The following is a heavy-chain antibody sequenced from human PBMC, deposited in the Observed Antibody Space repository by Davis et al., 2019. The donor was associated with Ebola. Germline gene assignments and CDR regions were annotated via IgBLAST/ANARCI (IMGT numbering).Heavy chain of an antibody. J-gene: IGHJ4*02. CDR1: GYTFISYG. Sequence: ASVKVSCKASGYTFISYGISWARQAPGQGPEWMGWISTFDGKTKYVQKFQGRVTMTRDKSTSTVYMELRSLRSDDTAVYYCATTQWLREFDNWGKGTLVTVSS. V-gene: IGHV1-18*01. D-gene: IGHD6-19*01. CDR2: ISTFDGKT. CDR3: ATTQWLREFDN.